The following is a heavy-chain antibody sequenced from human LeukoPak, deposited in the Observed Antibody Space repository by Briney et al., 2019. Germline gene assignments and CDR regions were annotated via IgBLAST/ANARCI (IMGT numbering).Heavy chain of an antibody. CDR1: GGTFSSYA. CDR2: IIPIFGTA. D-gene: IGHD6-19*01. CDR3: ARSSGWFLYYYYYMDV. V-gene: IGHV1-69*06. Sequence: GSSVKVSCKASGGTFSSYAISWVRQAPGQGLEWMGGIIPIFGTANYAQKFQGRVTITADKSTSTAYMELSSLRSEDTAVYYCARSSGWFLYYYYYMDVWGKGTTVTVSS. J-gene: IGHJ6*03.